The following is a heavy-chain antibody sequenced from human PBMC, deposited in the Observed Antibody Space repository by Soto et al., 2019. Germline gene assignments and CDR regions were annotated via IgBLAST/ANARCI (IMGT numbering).Heavy chain of an antibody. V-gene: IGHV3-74*01. CDR2: ISGDGSAT. CDR1: GFTFDNYW. D-gene: IGHD1-26*01. Sequence: EVQLVQSGGGLVQPGGSLRLSCAASGFTFDNYWLHWVRQPPGKGLEWVSRISGDGSATTYADFVRGRFTISRDNAKNTLYLEMDRLGADDPAVSYCTRGGTTTPYLCLLGYWGQGVLATVSS. CDR3: TRGGTTTPYLCLLGY. J-gene: IGHJ4*02.